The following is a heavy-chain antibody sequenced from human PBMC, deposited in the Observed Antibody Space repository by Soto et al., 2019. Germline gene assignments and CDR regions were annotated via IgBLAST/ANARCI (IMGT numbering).Heavy chain of an antibody. J-gene: IGHJ4*02. CDR2: ITISGNDI. CDR3: VKDYYYDSGAYSHFDS. CDR1: GFSFSRYS. Sequence: GGSLRLSCAASGFSFSRYSMNWVRQAPGKRLEWVSSITISGNDILYADSVKGRFTVARDNAKDSLYLHMSNLRAEDTAVYYCVKDYYYDSGAYSHFDSRGQGTLVTVSS. V-gene: IGHV3-21*01. D-gene: IGHD3-22*01.